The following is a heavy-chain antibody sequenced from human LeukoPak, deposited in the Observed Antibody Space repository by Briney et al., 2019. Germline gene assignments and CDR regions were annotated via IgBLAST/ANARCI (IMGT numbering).Heavy chain of an antibody. CDR3: ARAQIGTGPNIGGENWFDP. J-gene: IGHJ5*02. CDR2: INTNTGNP. V-gene: IGHV7-4-1*02. D-gene: IGHD3-16*01. Sequence: GASVKVSCKASGYTFTSYAMNWVRQAPGQGLEWMGWINTNTGNPTYAQGFTGRFVFSLDTSVSTAYLQISSLKAEDTAVYYCARAQIGTGPNIGGENWFDPWGQGTLVTVSS. CDR1: GYTFTSYA.